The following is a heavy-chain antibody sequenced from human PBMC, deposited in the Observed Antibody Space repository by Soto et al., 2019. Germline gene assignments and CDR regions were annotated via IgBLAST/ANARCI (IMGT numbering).Heavy chain of an antibody. V-gene: IGHV1-69*13. J-gene: IGHJ6*02. D-gene: IGHD6-6*01. CDR2: IIPIFGTA. Sequence: SVKVSCKASGGTFSSYAISWVRQAPGQGLEWMGGIIPIFGTANYAQKFQGRVTITADESTSTAYMELSSLRSEDTAVYYCARETRIVGSSSVISSPLIQYYYYGMDVWGQGTTVTVSS. CDR1: GGTFSSYA. CDR3: ARETRIVGSSSVISSPLIQYYYYGMDV.